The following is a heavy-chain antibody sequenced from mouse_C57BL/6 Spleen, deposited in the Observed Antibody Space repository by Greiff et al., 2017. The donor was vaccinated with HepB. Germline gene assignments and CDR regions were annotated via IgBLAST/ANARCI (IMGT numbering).Heavy chain of an antibody. CDR1: GYTFTSYW. Sequence: VQLQQPGAELVMPGASVKLSCKASGYTFTSYWMHWVKQRPGQGLEWIGEIDPSDSYTNYNQKFKGKSTLTVDKSSSTAYMQLSSLTSEDSAVYYCARRATVVATPFAYWGQGTLVTVSA. V-gene: IGHV1-69*01. CDR3: ARRATVVATPFAY. CDR2: IDPSDSYT. J-gene: IGHJ3*01. D-gene: IGHD1-1*01.